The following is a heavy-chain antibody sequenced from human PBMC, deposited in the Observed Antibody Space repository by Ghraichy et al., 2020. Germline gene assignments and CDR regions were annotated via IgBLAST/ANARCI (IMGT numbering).Heavy chain of an antibody. CDR3: ARGSKRPED. V-gene: IGHV4-59*01. J-gene: IGHJ4*02. CDR1: GGSISTDY. D-gene: IGHD3-10*01. Sequence: SETLSLTCTVSGGSISTDYWSWFRQPPGKGLEWIGYIYYTGSTSYNPSLRSRVTISVDTSKNQFSLNLSSVTAADTAIYDCARGSKRPEDWGQGTLVTVSS. CDR2: IYYTGST.